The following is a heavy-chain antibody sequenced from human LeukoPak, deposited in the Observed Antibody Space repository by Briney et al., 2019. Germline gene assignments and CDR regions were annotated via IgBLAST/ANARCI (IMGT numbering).Heavy chain of an antibody. Sequence: ASVKVSCKASGYTFTSYYMHWVRQAPGQGLEWMGGIIPIFGTANYAQKFQGRVTITADKSTSTAYMELSSLRSEDTAVYYCARYSSSSQETSHYYYYMDVWGKGTTVTVSS. CDR1: GYTFTSYY. J-gene: IGHJ6*03. V-gene: IGHV1-69*06. CDR2: IIPIFGTA. CDR3: ARYSSSSQETSHYYYYMDV. D-gene: IGHD6-6*01.